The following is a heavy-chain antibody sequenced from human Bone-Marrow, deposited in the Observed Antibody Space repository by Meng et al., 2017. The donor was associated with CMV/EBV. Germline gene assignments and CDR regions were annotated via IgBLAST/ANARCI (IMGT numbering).Heavy chain of an antibody. D-gene: IGHD4-11*01. CDR2: IYSSGGT. CDR3: ARERDYTEGIDY. J-gene: IGHJ4*02. Sequence: SETLSLTCNVSGGSISSYYWTWIRQPPGKGLEWIGYIYSSGGTNYNPSLKSRVTMSVDTSKNQFSLRLSSVTAADTAVYYCARERDYTEGIDYWGQGTLVTVSS. CDR1: GGSISSYY. V-gene: IGHV4-59*01.